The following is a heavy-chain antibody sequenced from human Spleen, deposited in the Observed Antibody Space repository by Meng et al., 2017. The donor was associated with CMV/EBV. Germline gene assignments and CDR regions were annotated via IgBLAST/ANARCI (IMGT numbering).Heavy chain of an antibody. D-gene: IGHD2-21*01. CDR3: ARGIAHCGDCYLNYYYGLDV. CDR1: GYTFTDHY. CDR2: INPHSGGT. J-gene: IGHJ6*02. Sequence: ASVKVSCKASGYTFTDHYFHWVRQAPGQGLEWMGWINPHSGGTNYAQKFQGRVTMTRDTSIGTIYMDLSRLRSDDTAVYYCARGIAHCGDCYLNYYYGLDVWGQGTTVTVSS. V-gene: IGHV1-2*02.